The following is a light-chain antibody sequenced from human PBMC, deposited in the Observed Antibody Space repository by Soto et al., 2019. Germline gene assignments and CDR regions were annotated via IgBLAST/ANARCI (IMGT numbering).Light chain of an antibody. Sequence: DIQMTQSPSSLSASVGDRVTIACRASQSVSTYVTWYQQKPGKAPQLLIYAASSLQTGVPSRFSGSGSGTDFTLTISSLQPEDSATFYCQHSYRTPHAFGPGTKVHI. V-gene: IGKV1-39*01. J-gene: IGKJ3*01. CDR1: QSVSTY. CDR2: AAS. CDR3: QHSYRTPHA.